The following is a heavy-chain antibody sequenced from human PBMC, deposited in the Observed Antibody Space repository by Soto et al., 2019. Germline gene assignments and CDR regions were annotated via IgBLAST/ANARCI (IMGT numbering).Heavy chain of an antibody. D-gene: IGHD3-3*01. V-gene: IGHV4-39*01. CDR1: GGSISSSSYY. J-gene: IGHJ5*02. CDR3: ARRLGEWLLYNWFDP. CDR2: IYYSGST. Sequence: SETLSLTCTVSGGSISSSSYYWGWIRQPPGKGLEWIGSIYYSGSTYYNPSLKSRVTISVDTSKNQFSLKLSSVTAADTAVYYCARRLGEWLLYNWFDPWGQGTLVTVSS.